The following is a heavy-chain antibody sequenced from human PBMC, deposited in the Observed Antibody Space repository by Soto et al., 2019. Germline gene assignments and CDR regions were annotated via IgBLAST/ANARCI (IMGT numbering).Heavy chain of an antibody. J-gene: IGHJ5*02. V-gene: IGHV2-5*01. D-gene: IGHD4-17*01. Sequence: QITLKESGPTLVKPTQTLTLTCTFSGFSLSTSGVGVGWIRQPPGKALEWLALIYWNDDKRYSPSLKSRLTITKDSSKNQVVLTMTNMDPVDTATYYCALSHIYGDYHWFDPWGQGTLVTVSS. CDR2: IYWNDDK. CDR1: GFSLSTSGVG. CDR3: ALSHIYGDYHWFDP.